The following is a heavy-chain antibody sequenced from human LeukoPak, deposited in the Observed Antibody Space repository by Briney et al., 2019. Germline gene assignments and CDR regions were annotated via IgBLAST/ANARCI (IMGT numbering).Heavy chain of an antibody. CDR1: GGSISSSSYY. D-gene: IGHD3-22*01. V-gene: IGHV4-39*01. J-gene: IGHJ3*02. CDR3: ARTYSTSGYYYDLSAFHI. CDR2: IYYSGST. Sequence: SETLSLTCTVSGGSISSSSYYWGWIRQPPGKGLEWIGSIYYSGSTYYNPSLKSRVTISVDTSKNQFSLKLSSVTAADTAVFFCARTYSTSGYYYDLSAFHIWGQGTMVTVSS.